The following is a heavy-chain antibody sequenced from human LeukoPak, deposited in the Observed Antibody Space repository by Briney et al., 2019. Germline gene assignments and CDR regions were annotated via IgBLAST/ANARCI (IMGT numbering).Heavy chain of an antibody. CDR2: IYWDDDK. CDR3: AHGHDYVWGSYRYTTLDY. CDR1: GFSLTTSGVG. Sequence: ESGPTLLQPTQTLTLTRTFSGFSLTTSGVGVGWIRQPPAKALEWLTLIYWDDDKRHSPSLKSRLTITKDTSKTQVVLTMTNMDPGDTATYYCAHGHDYVWGSYRYTTLDYGGQGTLSPSPQ. J-gene: IGHJ4*02. D-gene: IGHD3-16*02. V-gene: IGHV2-5*02.